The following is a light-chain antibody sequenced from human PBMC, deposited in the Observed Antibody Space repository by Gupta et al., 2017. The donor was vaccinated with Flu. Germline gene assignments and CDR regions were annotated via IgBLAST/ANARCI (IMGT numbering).Light chain of an antibody. CDR2: ANN. CDR1: SSNIGNNY. CDR3: GTWDSSLSAGGTVV. V-gene: IGLV1-51*01. Sequence: QSVLTQPPSVSAAPGQKVTISCSGSSSNIGNNYVSWYQQLPGTAPKRLIYANNKRHSGSPDRLAGSMSGTSATLGITVLQTGDEADDYCGTWDSSLSAGGTVVFGGGTELTVL. J-gene: IGLJ2*01.